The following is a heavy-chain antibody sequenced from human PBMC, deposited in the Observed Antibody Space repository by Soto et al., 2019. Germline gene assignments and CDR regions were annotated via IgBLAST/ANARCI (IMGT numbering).Heavy chain of an antibody. D-gene: IGHD4-17*01. V-gene: IGHV4-4*07. CDR2: IYTSGST. CDR3: ARSYGGNNYYYYGMDV. J-gene: IGHJ6*02. CDR1: GGSISSYY. Sequence: SETLSLTCTVSGGSISSYYWSWIRQPAGKGLEWIGRIYTSGSTNYNPSLKSRVTMSVDTSKDQFSLKLSSVTAADTAVYYCARSYGGNNYYYYGMDVWGQGTTVTVSS.